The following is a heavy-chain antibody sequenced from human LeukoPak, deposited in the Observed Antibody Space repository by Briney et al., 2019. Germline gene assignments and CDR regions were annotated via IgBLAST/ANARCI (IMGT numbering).Heavy chain of an antibody. V-gene: IGHV1-18*01. CDR2: ISAYNGNT. J-gene: IGHJ4*02. CDR3: ARTNYYDSSDYFDY. Sequence: ASVKVSCKASGYTFTSYGISWVRQAPGRGLEWMGWISAYNGNTNYAQKLQGRVTMTTDTSTSTAYMELRSLRSDDTAVYYCARTNYYDSSDYFDYWGQGTLVTVSS. CDR1: GYTFTSYG. D-gene: IGHD3-22*01.